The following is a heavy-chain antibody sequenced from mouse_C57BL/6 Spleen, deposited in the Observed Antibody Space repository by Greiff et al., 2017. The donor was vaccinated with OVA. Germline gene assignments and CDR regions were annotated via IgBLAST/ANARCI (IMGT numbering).Heavy chain of an antibody. CDR1: GFTFSDYY. V-gene: IGHV5-12*01. CDR2: ISNGGGST. CDR3: ARWNDYNSFDD. Sequence: EVKLMESGGGLVQPGGSLKLSCAASGFTFSDYYMYWVRQTPEQRLEWVAYISNGGGSTYYPDTVKGRFTISRDNAKNTLYLQMSRRKSEDTAMYYCARWNDYNSFDDWGKGTTLTVSS. J-gene: IGHJ2*01. D-gene: IGHD2-4*01.